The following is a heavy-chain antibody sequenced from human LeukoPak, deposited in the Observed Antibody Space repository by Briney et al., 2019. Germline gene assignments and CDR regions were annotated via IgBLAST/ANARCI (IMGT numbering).Heavy chain of an antibody. CDR2: IYSGGST. CDR1: GSTVSSNY. D-gene: IGHD2-2*01. Sequence: GGSLRLSCAASGSTVSSNYMSWVRQAPGKGLEWVSVIYSGGSTYYADSVKGRFTISRDNSKNTLYLQMNSLRAEDTAVYYCARAWADSTSYYYYYMDVWGKGTTVTVSS. CDR3: ARAWADSTSYYYYYMDV. V-gene: IGHV3-53*01. J-gene: IGHJ6*03.